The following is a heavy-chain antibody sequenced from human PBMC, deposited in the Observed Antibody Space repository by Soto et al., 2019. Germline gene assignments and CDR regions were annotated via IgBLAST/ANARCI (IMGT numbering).Heavy chain of an antibody. J-gene: IGHJ6*02. D-gene: IGHD2-15*01. CDR2: ISGSGGST. V-gene: IGHV3-23*01. Sequence: GGSLRLSCAASGFTFSSYAMSWVRQAPGKGLEWVSAISGSGGSTYYADSVKGRFTISRDNSKNTLYLQMNSLRAEDTAVYYCAKRTRFGYCSGGSCYLHYGMDVWGQGTTVTVSS. CDR1: GFTFSSYA. CDR3: AKRTRFGYCSGGSCYLHYGMDV.